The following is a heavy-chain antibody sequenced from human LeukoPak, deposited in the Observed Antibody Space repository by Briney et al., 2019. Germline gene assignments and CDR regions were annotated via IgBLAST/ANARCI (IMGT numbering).Heavy chain of an antibody. CDR2: MNPNSGNT. V-gene: IGHV1-8*01. D-gene: IGHD3-22*01. Sequence: GASVNVSCKASGYTFTSYGINWVRQATGQGLEWMGWMNPNSGNTGYAQKFQGRVTMTRNTSISTAYMELSSLRSEDTAVYYCARGLRITMIVVVNPLGYWGQGTQVTVSS. CDR1: GYTFTSYG. CDR3: ARGLRITMIVVVNPLGY. J-gene: IGHJ4*02.